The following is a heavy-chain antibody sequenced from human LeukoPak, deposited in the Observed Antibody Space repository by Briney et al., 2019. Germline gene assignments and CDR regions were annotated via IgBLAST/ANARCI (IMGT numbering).Heavy chain of an antibody. CDR1: GFTVSSNY. D-gene: IGHD2-15*01. V-gene: IGHV3-66*01. Sequence: GGSLRLSCAASGFTVSSNYMSWVRQAPGKGLEWVSVIYSGGSTYYADSVKGRFTISRDNSKNTLYLQMNSLRAEDTAVYYCAKDQIMVAASYYFDYWGQGTLVTVSS. J-gene: IGHJ4*02. CDR3: AKDQIMVAASYYFDY. CDR2: IYSGGST.